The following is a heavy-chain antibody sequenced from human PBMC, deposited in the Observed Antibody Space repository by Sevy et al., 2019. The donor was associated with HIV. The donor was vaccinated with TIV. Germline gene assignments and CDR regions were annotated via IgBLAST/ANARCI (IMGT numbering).Heavy chain of an antibody. J-gene: IGHJ3*02. D-gene: IGHD2-2*01. V-gene: IGHV4-34*01. CDR2: INHSGGT. CDR1: GGSFSGYY. CDR3: ARHCSGTSCSHAFDI. Sequence: SETVSLTCAVYGGSFSGYYWSWIRQPPGKGLEWIGEINHSGGTNYNPSLKSRVTISVDTSKNQFSLKLSSVTAADTAVYYCARHCSGTSCSHAFDIWGQGTMVTVSS.